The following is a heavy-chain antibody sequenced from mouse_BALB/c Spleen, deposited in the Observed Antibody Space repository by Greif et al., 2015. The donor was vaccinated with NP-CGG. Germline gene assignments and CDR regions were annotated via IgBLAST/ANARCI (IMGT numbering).Heavy chain of an antibody. J-gene: IGHJ4*01. D-gene: IGHD1-2*01. V-gene: IGHV6-6*02. CDR1: GFTFSNYW. Sequence: EVKLEESGGGLVQPGGSMKLSCVASGFTFSNYWMNWVRQSPEKGLEWVAEIRLKSNNYATHYAESVKGRFTISRDDSKSSVYLQMNNLRAEDTGIYYCTESITTAHYYAMDYWGQGTSVTVSS. CDR3: TESITTAHYYAMDY. CDR2: IRLKSNNYAT.